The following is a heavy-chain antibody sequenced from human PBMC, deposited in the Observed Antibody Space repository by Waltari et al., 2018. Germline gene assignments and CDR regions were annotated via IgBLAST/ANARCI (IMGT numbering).Heavy chain of an antibody. J-gene: IGHJ4*02. CDR2: IYYSGST. Sequence: QLQLQESGPGLVKPSETLSLTCTVPGGSIRSSNYYWGWIRQPPGKGLEWIGSIYYSGSTYYNPSLKSRVTISVDTSKNQFSLKLSSVTAADTAVYYCARDYDFWSGYYDLFDYWGQGTLVTVSS. V-gene: IGHV4-39*02. CDR3: ARDYDFWSGYYDLFDY. CDR1: GGSIRSSNYY. D-gene: IGHD3-3*01.